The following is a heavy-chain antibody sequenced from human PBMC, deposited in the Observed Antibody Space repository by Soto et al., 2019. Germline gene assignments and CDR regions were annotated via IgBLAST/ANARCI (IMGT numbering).Heavy chain of an antibody. V-gene: IGHV3-35*01. D-gene: IGHD6-19*01. CDR2: VSWNGSRT. J-gene: IGHJ4*02. CDR1: GFTFSDYG. Sequence: PGGSLRLSCAASGFTFSDYGMNWVHQAPGKGLEWVSGVSWNGSRTHYADSVKGRFIISRDNSRNTLYLQTNSLRAEDPVAATFDYWGQGTLVTVSS. CDR3: DY.